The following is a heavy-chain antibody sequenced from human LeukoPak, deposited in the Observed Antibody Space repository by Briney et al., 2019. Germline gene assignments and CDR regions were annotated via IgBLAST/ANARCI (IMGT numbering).Heavy chain of an antibody. CDR1: GGSISSYY. CDR2: TYYSGST. CDR3: ARVSDIVVVPAEFDP. Sequence: PSETLSLTCTVSGGSISSYYWSWIRQPPGKGLEWIGYTYYSGSTNYNPSLKSRVTISVDTSKNQFSLKLSSVTAADTAVYYCARVSDIVVVPAEFDPWGQGTLVTVSS. V-gene: IGHV4-59*01. J-gene: IGHJ5*02. D-gene: IGHD2-2*01.